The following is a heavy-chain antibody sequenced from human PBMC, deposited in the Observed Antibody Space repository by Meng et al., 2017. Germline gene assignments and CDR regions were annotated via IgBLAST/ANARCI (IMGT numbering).Heavy chain of an antibody. V-gene: IGHV4-61*02. Sequence: SCSVSGGSINSGNYYCSWIRQPAGKGLEWIGRIYTSGSTNYNPSLESRVTMSLDTSKNQFSLKLSSVTAADTAVYYCARDIAVKYYYGSGSYSDYYAMDVWGQGTTVTVSS. D-gene: IGHD3-10*01. CDR2: IYTSGST. CDR3: ARDIAVKYYYGSGSYSDYYAMDV. CDR1: GGSINSGNYY. J-gene: IGHJ6*02.